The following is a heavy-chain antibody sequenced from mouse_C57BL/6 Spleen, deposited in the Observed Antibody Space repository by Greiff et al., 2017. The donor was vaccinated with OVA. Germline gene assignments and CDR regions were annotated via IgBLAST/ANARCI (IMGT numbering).Heavy chain of an antibody. Sequence: VKLQESGPELVKPGASVKISCKASGYAFSSSWMNWVKQRPGKGLEWIGRIYPGDGDTNYNGKFKGKATLTADKSSSTAYMQLSSLTSEDSAVYFCARDILSDDYDSWFAYWGQGTLVTVSA. CDR1: GYAFSSSW. V-gene: IGHV1-82*01. CDR2: IYPGDGDT. CDR3: ARDILSDDYDSWFAY. D-gene: IGHD2-4*01. J-gene: IGHJ3*01.